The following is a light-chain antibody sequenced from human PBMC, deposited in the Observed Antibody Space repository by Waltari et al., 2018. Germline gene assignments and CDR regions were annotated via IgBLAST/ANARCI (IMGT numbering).Light chain of an antibody. V-gene: IGKV1-39*01. CDR2: EAS. CDR3: QQSYSTPPT. Sequence: DIQMTQSPSSLSASVGDRVTITCRASQSISSYLNWYQQKPGKAPKLLIYEASSLQSRVPSRFSGSGSVTDFTLTISSLQPEDFATYYCQQSYSTPPTFGQGTKVEIK. J-gene: IGKJ1*01. CDR1: QSISSY.